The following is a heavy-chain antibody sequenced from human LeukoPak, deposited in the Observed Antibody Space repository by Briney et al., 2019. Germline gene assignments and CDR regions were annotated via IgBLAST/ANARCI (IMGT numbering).Heavy chain of an antibody. CDR1: GYTFTGYY. D-gene: IGHD3-10*01. CDR2: INPNSGGT. V-gene: IGHV1-2*02. Sequence: GASVKVSCKASGYTFTGYYMHWVRQAPGQGLEWMGWINPNSGGTNYAQKFQGRVTMTRDTSISTAYMELSRLRSDDTAVHYCARGTYGSAPTFDYWGQGTLVTVSS. CDR3: ARGTYGSAPTFDY. J-gene: IGHJ4*02.